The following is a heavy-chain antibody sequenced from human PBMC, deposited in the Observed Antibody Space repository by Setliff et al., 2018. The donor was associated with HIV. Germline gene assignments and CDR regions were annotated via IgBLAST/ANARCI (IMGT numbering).Heavy chain of an antibody. Sequence: SETLSLTCTVSGGSISSANYYWSWIRQPPGKGLEWIGYIYYSGSTYYNPSLKSRVTISVDTSKNQFSLKLSSVTAADTAVYYCARASYGDYHYYGMDVWGQGTTVTVSS. CDR1: GGSISSANYY. CDR2: IYYSGST. CDR3: ARASYGDYHYYGMDV. D-gene: IGHD4-17*01. J-gene: IGHJ6*02. V-gene: IGHV4-30-4*08.